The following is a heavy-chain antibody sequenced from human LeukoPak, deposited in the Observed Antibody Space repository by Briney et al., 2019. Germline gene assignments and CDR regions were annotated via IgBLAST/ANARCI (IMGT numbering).Heavy chain of an antibody. CDR2: ISSSSSTI. V-gene: IGHV3-48*02. CDR1: GFTFSSYS. D-gene: IGHD3-10*01. CDR3: ARDKEMVRGTYYYGMDV. Sequence: QTGGSLRLSCAASGFTFSSYSMNCVRQAPGKGLEWVSYISSSSSTIYYADSVKGRFTISRDNAKNSLYLQMNSLRDEDTAVYYCARDKEMVRGTYYYGMDVWGQGTTVTVSS. J-gene: IGHJ6*02.